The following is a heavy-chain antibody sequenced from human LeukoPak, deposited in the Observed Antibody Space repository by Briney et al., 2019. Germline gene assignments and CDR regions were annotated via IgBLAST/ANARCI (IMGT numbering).Heavy chain of an antibody. CDR2: ISSSTTTI. CDR1: GFTSRGIG. V-gene: IGHV3-48*01. J-gene: IGHJ3*02. CDR3: ARDKGYFDSSGTPPAFDI. D-gene: IGHD3-22*01. Sequence: GGSLSLSFPAPGFTSRGIGWTWFGQAQGKGLKCLSYISSSTTTIYYADSVKGRFTISRDNPKNSLYLQMNSLRAEDTAVYYCARDKGYFDSSGTPPAFDIWGQGTVVTVSS.